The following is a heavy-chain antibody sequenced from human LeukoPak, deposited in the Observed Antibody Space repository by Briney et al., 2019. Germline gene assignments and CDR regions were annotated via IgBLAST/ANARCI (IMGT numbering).Heavy chain of an antibody. Sequence: PGRSLRLSCAASGFTFSSYAMHWVREAPRKGREWVAVISYDGSNKYYADSVRGRFTISRYNSKNTLYLQMNSLRAEATAVYYCSRTGVYGDYAPHFDYWGQGTLVTVFS. CDR2: ISYDGSNK. D-gene: IGHD4-17*01. V-gene: IGHV3-30*04. CDR3: SRTGVYGDYAPHFDY. CDR1: GFTFSSYA. J-gene: IGHJ4*02.